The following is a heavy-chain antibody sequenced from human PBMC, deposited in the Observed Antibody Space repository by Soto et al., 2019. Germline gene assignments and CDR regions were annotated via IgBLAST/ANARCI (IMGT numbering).Heavy chain of an antibody. CDR3: ARVARFLEWLLYSYYYYGMDV. D-gene: IGHD3-3*01. CDR2: ISYDGSNK. J-gene: IGHJ6*02. V-gene: IGHV3-30-3*01. CDR1: GFTFSSYA. Sequence: GSLRLSCAASGFTFSSYAMHWVRQAPGKGLEWVAVISYDGSNKYYADSVKGRFTISRDNSKNTLYLQMNSLRAEDTAVYYCARVARFLEWLLYSYYYYGMDVWGQGTTVTVSS.